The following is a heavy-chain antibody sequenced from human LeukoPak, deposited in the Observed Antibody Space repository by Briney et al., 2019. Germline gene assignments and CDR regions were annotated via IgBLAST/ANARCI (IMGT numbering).Heavy chain of an antibody. D-gene: IGHD3-3*01. CDR1: GGSISTSSYY. CDR3: ANTMKVAGHIDV. V-gene: IGHV4-39*07. Sequence: SETLSLTCIVSGGSISTSSYYWGWIRQPPGKGLEWIGSIYNSGSTYYKPSLKSRVTISIDTSKDHFSLKLNSVTAADTAVYYCANTMKVAGHIDVWGQGTLVTVSS. CDR2: IYNSGST. J-gene: IGHJ4*02.